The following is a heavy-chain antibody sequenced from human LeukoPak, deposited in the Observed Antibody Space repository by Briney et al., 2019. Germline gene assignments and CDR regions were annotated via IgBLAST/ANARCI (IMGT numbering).Heavy chain of an antibody. CDR2: ISGSGGST. CDR3: AKEMIGYDSSGYYPRHLDY. Sequence: GGSLRLSCAASGFTFSSYAMSWVRQAPGKGLEWVSAISGSGGSTYYADSVKGRFTISRYNSKNTLYLQMNSLRAEDTAVYYCAKEMIGYDSSGYYPRHLDYWGQGTLVTVSS. J-gene: IGHJ4*02. D-gene: IGHD3-22*01. CDR1: GFTFSSYA. V-gene: IGHV3-23*01.